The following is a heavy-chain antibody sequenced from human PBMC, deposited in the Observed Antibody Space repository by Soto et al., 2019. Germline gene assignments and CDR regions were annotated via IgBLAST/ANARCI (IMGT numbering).Heavy chain of an antibody. V-gene: IGHV5-51*01. CDR3: ARHIINFRYYGYAMDV. Sequence: PGESLKISCKGSGYTFTDYWIGWVRQLPGKGLQWMGIIYPGDSDTRYSPSFQGHVTTTGDKSTSPAYLQWNTLKAADTAMYYWARHIINFRYYGYAMDVWGQGTTVTVSS. CDR2: IYPGDSDT. J-gene: IGHJ6*02. CDR1: GYTFTDYW.